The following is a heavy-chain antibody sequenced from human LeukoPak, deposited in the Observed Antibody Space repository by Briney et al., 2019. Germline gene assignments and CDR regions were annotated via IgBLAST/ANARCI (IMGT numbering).Heavy chain of an antibody. Sequence: ASVKLSFKASGYTFTGYYMHWVRQAPGQRLEWMGWINPNSCCTNYAQKFQGRVTMTTDTSISTAYMELSRLRSDDTAVYYCARGDCGGSCDNWFDPWGEAILVTVYS. CDR1: GYTFTGYY. D-gene: IGHD2-15*01. J-gene: IGHJ5*02. CDR3: ARGDCGGSCDNWFDP. V-gene: IGHV1-2*02. CDR2: INPNSCCT.